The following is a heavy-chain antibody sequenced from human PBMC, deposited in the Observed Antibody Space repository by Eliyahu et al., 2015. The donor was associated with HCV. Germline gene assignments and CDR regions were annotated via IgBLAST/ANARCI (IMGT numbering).Heavy chain of an antibody. D-gene: IGHD2-15*01. Sequence: QVHLVQSGAEVREPGASVKVSCKASGYTFTTSDIEWVRQATGQGFEWMGWMNPQSGNTGYAQKFQGRVTMTRDTSISTAYMELSSLTSEDTAVYYCAKGSVLGAVAFFDPWGQGTLVTVSS. CDR2: MNPQSGNT. CDR3: AKGSVLGAVAFFDP. CDR1: GYTFTTSD. V-gene: IGHV1-8*01. J-gene: IGHJ5*02.